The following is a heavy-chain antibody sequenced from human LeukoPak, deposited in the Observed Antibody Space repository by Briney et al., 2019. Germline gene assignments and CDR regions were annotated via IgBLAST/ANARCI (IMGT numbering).Heavy chain of an antibody. D-gene: IGHD1-26*01. Sequence: PSETLSLTCTVSGGSINSHFWSWIRQPPGKGLEWIGYIHSTGCTNYNPSLKSRVTISVDTSRNQFSLKLSSVTAADTAVYYCARDGYSGSSLFDYWGQGALVTVSS. CDR1: GGSINSHF. V-gene: IGHV4-59*11. CDR2: IHSTGCT. CDR3: ARDGYSGSSLFDY. J-gene: IGHJ4*02.